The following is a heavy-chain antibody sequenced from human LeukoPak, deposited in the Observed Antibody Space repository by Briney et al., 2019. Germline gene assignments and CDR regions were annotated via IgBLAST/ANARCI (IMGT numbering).Heavy chain of an antibody. CDR3: ARKNLDPYYGMDV. J-gene: IGHJ6*02. CDR1: GGSISSYY. CDR2: IYYSGNT. V-gene: IGHV4-59*01. Sequence: SETLSLTCTVSGGSISSYYWSWIRQPPGKGLEWIGYIYYSGNTNYNPSLKSRVTISVDTSKNQFSLKLSSVTAADTAVYYCARKNLDPYYGMDVWGQGTTVTVSS.